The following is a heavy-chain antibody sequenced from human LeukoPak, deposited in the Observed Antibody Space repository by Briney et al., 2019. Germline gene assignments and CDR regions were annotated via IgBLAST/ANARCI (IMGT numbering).Heavy chain of an antibody. V-gene: IGHV4-39*01. J-gene: IGHJ4*02. D-gene: IGHD6-13*01. Sequence: SETLSLTCTVSGGSISSSSYYWGWIRQPPGKGLEWIGSIYYSGSTYYNPSLKSRVTISVDTSKNQFSLKLSSVTAADTAVYYCARHDGSSWTYDYWGQGTLVTVSS. CDR2: IYYSGST. CDR3: ARHDGSSWTYDY. CDR1: GGSISSSSYY.